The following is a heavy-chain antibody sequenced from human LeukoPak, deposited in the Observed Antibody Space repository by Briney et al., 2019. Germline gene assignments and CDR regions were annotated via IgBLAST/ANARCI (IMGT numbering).Heavy chain of an antibody. CDR2: IKQDGSEK. CDR3: ARDKILGATHFDY. J-gene: IGHJ4*02. Sequence: GGSLRLSCAASGFTFSSYWMSWVRQAPGKGLEWVANIKQDGSEKYYVDSVKGRFTISRDNTKNSLYLQMNSLRAEDTAVYYCARDKILGATHFDYWGQGTLVIVSS. D-gene: IGHD1-26*01. CDR1: GFTFSSYW. V-gene: IGHV3-7*01.